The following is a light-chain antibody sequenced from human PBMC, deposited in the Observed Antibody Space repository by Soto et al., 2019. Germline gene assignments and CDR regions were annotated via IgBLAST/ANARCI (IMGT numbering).Light chain of an antibody. J-gene: IGKJ4*01. CDR2: GVS. V-gene: IGKV3-20*01. CDR3: QHYDNSAALT. CDR1: QTVSSSC. Sequence: PGASATLFCRASQTVSSSCLAWYQQKPGQAPRLLIYGVSSRATGIPDRFSGSGSGTDFTLTISRLQPEDFAVYYCQHYDNSAALTFGGGTNVEIK.